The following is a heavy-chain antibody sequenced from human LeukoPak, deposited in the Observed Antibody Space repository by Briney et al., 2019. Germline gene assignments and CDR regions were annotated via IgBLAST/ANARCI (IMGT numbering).Heavy chain of an antibody. CDR1: GGSISSGSYY. Sequence: SQTLSLTCTVSGGSISSGSYYWSWIRQPAGKGLEWIGRIYTSGSTNYNPSLKSRVTISVDTSKSQFSLKLSSVTAADTAVYYCAREWKQLVEGGNYFDYWGQGTLVTVSS. CDR2: IYTSGST. D-gene: IGHD6-6*01. CDR3: AREWKQLVEGGNYFDY. J-gene: IGHJ4*02. V-gene: IGHV4-61*02.